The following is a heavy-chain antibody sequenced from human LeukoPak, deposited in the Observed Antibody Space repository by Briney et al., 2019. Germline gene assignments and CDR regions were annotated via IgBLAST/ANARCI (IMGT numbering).Heavy chain of an antibody. V-gene: IGHV3-53*01. D-gene: IGHD7-27*01. J-gene: IGHJ4*02. CDR2: IYSDGTS. Sequence: GGSLRLSCAASGFTVSSNYMSWVRQAPGKGLEWVSVIYSDGTSYYADSVKARFSISRDNSKNSLYLQMNSLRVEDTAMYYCTKTGGPWDWGQGTLVTVSS. CDR3: TKTGGPWD. CDR1: GFTVSSNY.